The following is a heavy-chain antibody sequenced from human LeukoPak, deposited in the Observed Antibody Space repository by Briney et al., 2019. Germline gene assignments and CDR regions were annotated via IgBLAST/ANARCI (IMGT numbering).Heavy chain of an antibody. V-gene: IGHV4-59*01. CDR3: ASLYGSGVYDAFDI. Sequence: SETLSLTCGVSGGAITNYYWNWIRQAPGEGLEWLGYIYYTGSTTYNPSVKSRITISLDTSKKQISLKLRSVTAADTAVYYCASLYGSGVYDAFDIWGQGTMVTVSS. CDR2: IYYTGST. J-gene: IGHJ3*02. D-gene: IGHD3-10*01. CDR1: GGAITNYY.